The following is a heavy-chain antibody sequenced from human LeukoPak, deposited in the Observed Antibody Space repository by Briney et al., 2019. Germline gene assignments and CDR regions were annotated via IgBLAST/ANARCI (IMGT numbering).Heavy chain of an antibody. Sequence: GGSLRLSCAASGFTFSSYWMSWVRQAPGKGLEWVANIKQDGSERYYVDSVKGRFTISRDNAKNSLYLQMNSLRAEDTAVYYCARYGDYVRYYYYYYYMDVWGKGTTVTVSS. CDR3: ARYGDYVRYYYYYYYMDV. J-gene: IGHJ6*03. D-gene: IGHD4-17*01. CDR2: IKQDGSER. V-gene: IGHV3-7*01. CDR1: GFTFSSYW.